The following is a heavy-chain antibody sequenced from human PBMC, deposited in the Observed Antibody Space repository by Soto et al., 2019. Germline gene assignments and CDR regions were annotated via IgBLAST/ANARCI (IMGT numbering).Heavy chain of an antibody. D-gene: IGHD6-13*01. J-gene: IGHJ6*02. CDR3: ARSGIAAAGTGMGYYYYGMDV. CDR1: GFTFSSYD. V-gene: IGHV3-13*01. CDR2: IGTAGDT. Sequence: GGSLRLSCAASGFTFSSYDMHWVRQATGKGLEWVSAIGTAGDTNYPGSVKGRFTISRENAKNSLYLQMNSLRAEDTAVYYCARSGIAAAGTGMGYYYYGMDVWGQGATVTVSS.